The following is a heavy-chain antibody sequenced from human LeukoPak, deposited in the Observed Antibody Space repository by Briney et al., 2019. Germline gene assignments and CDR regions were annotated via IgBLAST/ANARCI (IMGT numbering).Heavy chain of an antibody. CDR2: ISASGTTI. CDR3: ARVVYSYGQYYFDY. Sequence: PGGSLRLSCAASGFSFSSYEMNWVRQAPGKGLEWVSYISASGTTIYYADSVKGRFTISRDNAEKSLYLQMNSLRAEDTAVYYCARVVYSYGQYYFDYWGQGTLVPVSS. J-gene: IGHJ4*02. D-gene: IGHD5-18*01. CDR1: GFSFSSYE. V-gene: IGHV3-48*03.